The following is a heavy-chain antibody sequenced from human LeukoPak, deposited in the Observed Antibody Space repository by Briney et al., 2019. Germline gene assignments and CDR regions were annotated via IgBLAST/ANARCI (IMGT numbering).Heavy chain of an antibody. CDR3: AQDGVAQGSSGDFFDC. V-gene: IGHV3-23*01. J-gene: IGHJ4*02. D-gene: IGHD3-10*01. Sequence: GGSLRLSCAASGITFSSYAMSWVRPAPGMGLEWGSTIIASGGRTYYADAVKGRFTISRDKSKNTLYLQLNSLRAEDTAVYYCAQDGVAQGSSGDFFDCWDQGSLVTVYS. CDR1: GITFSSYA. CDR2: IIASGGRT.